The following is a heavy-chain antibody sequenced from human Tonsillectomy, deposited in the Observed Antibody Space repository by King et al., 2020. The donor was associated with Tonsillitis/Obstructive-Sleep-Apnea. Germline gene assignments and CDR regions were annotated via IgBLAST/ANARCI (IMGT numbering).Heavy chain of an antibody. D-gene: IGHD2-2*02. Sequence: VQLVESGGGVVQPGRSLRLSCAASGFTFSTYAMHWVRQAPGKGLEWVAVISYDGSNKCYADSVKGRFTISRDNSKNTLYLQMNSLRTEDTAVYYCARDRDCSSTSCYNAFDIWGQGTMVTVSS. CDR2: ISYDGSNK. CDR3: ARDRDCSSTSCYNAFDI. J-gene: IGHJ3*02. V-gene: IGHV3-30*04. CDR1: GFTFSTYA.